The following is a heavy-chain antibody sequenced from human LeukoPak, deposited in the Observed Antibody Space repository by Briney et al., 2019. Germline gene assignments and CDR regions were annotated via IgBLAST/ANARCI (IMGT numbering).Heavy chain of an antibody. Sequence: ASVKVSCKASGYTFTSNDINWVRQATGQGLEWMGWMNPNSGNTGYAQKFQGRVTMTRNTSISTAYMELSSLRSEDTAVYYCARAADYYDFWSGYYTAEYFQHWGQGTLVTVSS. CDR1: GYTFTSND. CDR2: MNPNSGNT. J-gene: IGHJ1*01. CDR3: ARAADYYDFWSGYYTAEYFQH. D-gene: IGHD3-3*01. V-gene: IGHV1-8*01.